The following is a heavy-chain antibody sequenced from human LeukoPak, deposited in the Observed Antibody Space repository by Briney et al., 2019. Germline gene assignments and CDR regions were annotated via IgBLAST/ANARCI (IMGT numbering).Heavy chain of an antibody. V-gene: IGHV4-59*01. CDR2: IYYSGST. J-gene: IGHJ3*02. Sequence: SETLSLTCTVSGGSISSYYWSWIRQPPGKGLEWIGYIYYSGSTNYNPSLKSRVTISVDTSKNQFSLKLSSVTAADTAVHYCARAKLVVTARAFDIWGQGTMVTVSS. CDR3: ARAKLVVTARAFDI. CDR1: GGSISSYY. D-gene: IGHD2-21*02.